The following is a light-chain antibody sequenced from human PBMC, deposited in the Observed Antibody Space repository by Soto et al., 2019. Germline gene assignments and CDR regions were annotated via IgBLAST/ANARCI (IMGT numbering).Light chain of an antibody. V-gene: IGKV3-11*01. Sequence: IVLTQSPGTLSLSPGDRVTLSCRASQRVSSYLAWYQQKPGQAPRLLIYDASNRATGIPARFSGSGSGTDFTLTISSLEPEDFAVYYCQQRSNWPRTFGPGTKVDIK. CDR2: DAS. CDR3: QQRSNWPRT. CDR1: QRVSSY. J-gene: IGKJ1*01.